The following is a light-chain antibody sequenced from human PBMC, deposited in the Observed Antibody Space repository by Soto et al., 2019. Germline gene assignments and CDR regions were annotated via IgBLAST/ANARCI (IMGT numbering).Light chain of an antibody. V-gene: IGKV3-11*01. Sequence: EVVLTQSPDTLSLSPGERATLSCRASQSVSSFLAWYQQKPGQAPRLLIYDASNRATGIPARFSGSGSGTDFTLTISSLEPEDFAVYYCQQYYDWPQTFGQGTKVDIK. CDR1: QSVSSF. J-gene: IGKJ1*01. CDR3: QQYYDWPQT. CDR2: DAS.